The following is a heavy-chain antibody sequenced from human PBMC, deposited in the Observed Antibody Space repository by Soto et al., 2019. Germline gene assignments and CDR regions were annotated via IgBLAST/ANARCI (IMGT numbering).Heavy chain of an antibody. J-gene: IGHJ3*02. CDR1: GGSISSSRYY. V-gene: IGHV4-39*07. CDR3: ARVSRVLRAFDI. Sequence: SETLSLTCTVSGGSISSSRYYWGWIRQPPGKGLEWIGSIYYSGSTNYNPSLKSRVTISVDTSKNQFSLKLNSVTAADTAVYYCARVSRVLRAFDIWDPGTMVTASS. D-gene: IGHD3-10*01. CDR2: IYYSGST.